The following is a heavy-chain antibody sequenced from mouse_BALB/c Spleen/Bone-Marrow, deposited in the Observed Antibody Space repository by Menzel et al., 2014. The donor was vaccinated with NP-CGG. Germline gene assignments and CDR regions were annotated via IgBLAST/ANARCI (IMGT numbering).Heavy chain of an antibody. V-gene: IGHV7-3*02. CDR2: IRNKANGYTT. Sequence: EVMLVEPGGGLVQPGGSLRLSCATSGFTFTDYYMSWVRQPPGKALEWLGFIRNKANGYTTEYSASVKGRFTISRDNAQSILYLQMNTLRAEDSATYYCARYNVYYYFDYWGQGTTLTVSS. CDR3: ARYNVYYYFDY. J-gene: IGHJ2*01. D-gene: IGHD2-3*01. CDR1: GFTFTDYY.